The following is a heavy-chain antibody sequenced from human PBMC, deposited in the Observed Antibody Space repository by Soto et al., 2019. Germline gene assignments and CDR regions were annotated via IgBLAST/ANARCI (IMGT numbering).Heavy chain of an antibody. CDR3: ATGQYYYDSSAYYYS. CDR2: ISSSSSYT. CDR1: GFTFSDYY. V-gene: IGHV3-11*05. Sequence: QVQLVESGGGLVKPGGSPRLSCAASGFTFSDYYMSWIRQAPGKGLEWVSYISSSSSYTNYADSVKGRFTISRDNAKNSLYLQMNSLRAEDTAVYYCATGQYYYDSSAYYYSWGQGTLVTVSS. J-gene: IGHJ4*02. D-gene: IGHD3-22*01.